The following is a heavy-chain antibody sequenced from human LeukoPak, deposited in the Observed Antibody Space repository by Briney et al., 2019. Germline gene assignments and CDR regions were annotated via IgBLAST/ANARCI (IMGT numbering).Heavy chain of an antibody. D-gene: IGHD2-15*01. Sequence: GGSLRLSCAASGFTFSSYAMSWVRQAPGKGLEWVSAISNNGGYTYYADSVQGRFTISGDNSKSTLCLQMNSLRAEDTAVYYCAKQLGYCSDGSCYFPYWGQGTLVTIPS. V-gene: IGHV3-23*01. CDR1: GFTFSSYA. CDR2: ISNNGGYT. CDR3: AKQLGYCSDGSCYFPY. J-gene: IGHJ4*02.